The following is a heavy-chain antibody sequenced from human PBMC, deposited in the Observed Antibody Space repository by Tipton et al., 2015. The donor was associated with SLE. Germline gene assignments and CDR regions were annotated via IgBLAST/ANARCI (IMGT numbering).Heavy chain of an antibody. D-gene: IGHD3-22*01. J-gene: IGHJ3*02. CDR3: ARGPYYDWAFHI. V-gene: IGHV4-34*01. CDR2: INHSGST. Sequence: TLSLTCAVYGGSFSGFYWNWIRQPPGKGLEWIGEINHSGSTNYNPSLKSRVTISVDTSKNHFSLKLSSVTAADTAVYYCARGPYYDWAFHIWGPGTVVAVSS. CDR1: GGSFSGFY.